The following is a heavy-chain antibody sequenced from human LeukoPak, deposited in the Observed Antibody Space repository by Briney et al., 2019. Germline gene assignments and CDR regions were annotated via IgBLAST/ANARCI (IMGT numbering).Heavy chain of an antibody. Sequence: SETLSLTCTVSGGSISSYYWSWIRQPPGKGLEWIGYIYYSGSTNYNPSLKSRVTISVDTSKNQFSLKLSSVTAADTAVYYCARVSQSVGATFYYYYYMDVWGKGTTVTISS. CDR1: GGSISSYY. CDR3: ARVSQSVGATFYYYYYMDV. V-gene: IGHV4-59*01. J-gene: IGHJ6*03. CDR2: IYYSGST. D-gene: IGHD1-26*01.